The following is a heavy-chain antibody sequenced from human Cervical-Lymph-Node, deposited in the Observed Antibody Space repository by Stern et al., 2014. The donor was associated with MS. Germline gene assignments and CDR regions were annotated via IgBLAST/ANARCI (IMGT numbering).Heavy chain of an antibody. J-gene: IGHJ4*02. CDR3: ARDRSLGVTPVFDY. V-gene: IGHV1-69*01. CDR2: SSPNLGTV. CDR1: GGTFNNYA. Sequence: QLVESGAEVMKPGSSVTVSCKASGGTFNNYAIAWVRQAPGQGPEWMGGSSPNLGTVNYAKRFEGRVSITAGDFSAKAYIELTSVRSEDTAVYYCARDRSLGVTPVFDYWGQGTLVTVSS.